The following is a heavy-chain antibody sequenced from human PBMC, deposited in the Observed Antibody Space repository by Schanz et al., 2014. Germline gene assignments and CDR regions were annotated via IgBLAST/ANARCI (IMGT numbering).Heavy chain of an antibody. Sequence: QVQLVQSGAEVKKPGASVKVSCKASGYTFISYGIKWVRQAPGQGLEWMGMINPSGGSTTYAQKFQGRVTMTRDTSTSTVYMELSSLRSEDTAVYYCGRGFSRSYIDFWGQGTLXTVSS. V-gene: IGHV1-46*03. J-gene: IGHJ4*02. CDR2: INPSGGST. D-gene: IGHD6-6*01. CDR3: GRGFSRSYIDF. CDR1: GYTFISYG.